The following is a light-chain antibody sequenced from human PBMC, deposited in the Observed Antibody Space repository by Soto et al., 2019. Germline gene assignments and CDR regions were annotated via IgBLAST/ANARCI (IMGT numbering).Light chain of an antibody. CDR2: DVS. CDR1: SSDVGGSDY. V-gene: IGLV2-14*03. J-gene: IGLJ2*01. Sequence: QSALTQPASVSGSPGQSITISCTGTSSDVGGSDYVSWYQQHPVKAPKLMIYDVSNRPSGVSNRFSGSKSGNTASLTISGLQAEEEADYYCSSSRSSATSHVVFGGGTKLPVL. CDR3: SSSRSSATSHVV.